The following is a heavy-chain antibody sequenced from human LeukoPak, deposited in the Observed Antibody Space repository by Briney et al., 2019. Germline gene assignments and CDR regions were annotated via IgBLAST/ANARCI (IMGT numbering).Heavy chain of an antibody. CDR2: IYHSGST. D-gene: IGHD3-22*01. CDR1: GGSISSGGYS. J-gene: IGHJ4*02. CDR3: AGGGAYYYDSSGYMFDY. V-gene: IGHV4-30-2*01. Sequence: SETLSLTCAVSGGSISSGGYSWSWIRQPPGKGLEWIGYIYHSGSTYYNPSLKSRVTISVDRSKNQFSLKLSSVTAADTAVYYCAGGGAYYYDSSGYMFDYWGQGTLVTVSS.